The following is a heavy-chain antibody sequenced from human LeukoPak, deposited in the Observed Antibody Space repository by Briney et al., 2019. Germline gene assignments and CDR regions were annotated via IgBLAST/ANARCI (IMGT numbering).Heavy chain of an antibody. Sequence: GGSLRLSCAASGFTFSSYGMHWVRQAPGQGLEWMGIINPSGGSTSYAQKFQGRVTMTRDMSTSTVYMELSSLRSEDTAVYYCARGRALTKVSDGGRASFDYWGQGTLVTVSS. CDR1: GFTFSSYG. D-gene: IGHD1-26*01. V-gene: IGHV1-46*01. CDR2: INPSGGST. J-gene: IGHJ4*02. CDR3: ARGRALTKVSDGGRASFDY.